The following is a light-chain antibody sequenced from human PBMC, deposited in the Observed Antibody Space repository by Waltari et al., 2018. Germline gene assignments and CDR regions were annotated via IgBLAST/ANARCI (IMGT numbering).Light chain of an antibody. Sequence: DIVLTQSPGTLSLSPGERATLSCRASQSVMSNYLSWFQQRSGQAPRLLIYGASTRASGIADRFIGSGSGTDFTLTISRLEPEDFAVYYCHQYHTSPWTFGQGTKVEIK. V-gene: IGKV3-20*01. CDR2: GAS. CDR3: HQYHTSPWT. CDR1: QSVMSNY. J-gene: IGKJ1*01.